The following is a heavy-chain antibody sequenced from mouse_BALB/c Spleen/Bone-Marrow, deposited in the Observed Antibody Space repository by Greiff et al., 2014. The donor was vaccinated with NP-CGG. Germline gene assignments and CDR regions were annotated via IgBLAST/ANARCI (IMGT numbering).Heavy chain of an antibody. CDR2: IYPGDGDT. Sequence: QVQLKDSGAELVRPGSSVRISCKASGYAFSGYWMNWVKRRPGQGLEWIGQIYPGDGDTDYNGKFKGKATLTADKSSSTAYMQLSSLTSEDSAVYFCARGGVSVDYWGQGTTLTVSS. V-gene: IGHV1-80*01. CDR1: GYAFSGYW. J-gene: IGHJ2*01. CDR3: ARGGVSVDY. D-gene: IGHD6-2*01.